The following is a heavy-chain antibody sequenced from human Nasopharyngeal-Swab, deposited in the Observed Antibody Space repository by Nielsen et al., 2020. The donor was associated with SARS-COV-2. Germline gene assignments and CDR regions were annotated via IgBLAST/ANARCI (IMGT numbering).Heavy chain of an antibody. D-gene: IGHD3-16*01. Sequence: WGRQAPGQRLEWIGWIVVGSGNTNDAQKFQERVTITRDMSTSTAYMELSSPRAEDTAVHYCAARGGVIVPFDYWGQGTLVTVSS. CDR3: AARGGVIVPFDY. J-gene: IGHJ4*02. CDR2: IVVGSGNT. V-gene: IGHV1-58*01.